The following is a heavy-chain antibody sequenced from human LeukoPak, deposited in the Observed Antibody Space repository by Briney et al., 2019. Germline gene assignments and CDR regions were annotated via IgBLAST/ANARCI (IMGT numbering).Heavy chain of an antibody. J-gene: IGHJ5*02. CDR1: GGSINSYY. CDR3: ASTIPRSFGEWRFDP. Sequence: PSETLSLTCIVSGGSINSYYWSWIRQPAGKGLEWIGRIYTSGSTNYNPSLKSRVTMSVDTSKNQFSLKLSSVTAADTAVYYCASTIPRSFGEWRFDPWGQGTLVTVSP. D-gene: IGHD3-10*01. CDR2: IYTSGST. V-gene: IGHV4-4*07.